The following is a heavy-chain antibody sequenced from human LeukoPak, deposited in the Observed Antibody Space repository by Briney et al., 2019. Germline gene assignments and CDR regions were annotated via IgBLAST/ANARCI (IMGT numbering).Heavy chain of an antibody. Sequence: GGFLRLSCAASGFTFSSYATSWVRQAPGKGLEWVSAISAAGNTYYADSVKGRFTISRDNSKNTLFLQMNSLRTEDTAIYYCAKRSASGSYYFDYWGQGALVTVSS. D-gene: IGHD3-10*01. CDR3: AKRSASGSYYFDY. J-gene: IGHJ4*02. CDR1: GFTFSSYA. CDR2: ISAAGNT. V-gene: IGHV3-23*01.